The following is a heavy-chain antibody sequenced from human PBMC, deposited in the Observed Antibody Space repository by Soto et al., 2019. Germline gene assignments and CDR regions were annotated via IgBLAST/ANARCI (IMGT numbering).Heavy chain of an antibody. J-gene: IGHJ4*02. Sequence: PGESLKISCKGSGYSFTSYWIGWVCQMPGKGLEWMGIIYPGDSDTRYSPSFQGQVTISADKSISTAYLQWSSLKTSDTAMYFCARPNQQLVLGYFDYWGQGTLVTVSS. V-gene: IGHV5-51*01. D-gene: IGHD6-6*01. CDR2: IYPGDSDT. CDR3: ARPNQQLVLGYFDY. CDR1: GYSFTSYW.